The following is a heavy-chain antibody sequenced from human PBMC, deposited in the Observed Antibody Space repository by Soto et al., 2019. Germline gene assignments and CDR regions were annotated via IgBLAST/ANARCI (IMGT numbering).Heavy chain of an antibody. J-gene: IGHJ5*02. CDR1: GGSISSGGYY. CDR3: ARDRGRELANWFDP. CDR2: IYYSGST. V-gene: IGHV4-31*03. Sequence: QVQLQESGPGLVKASQTLSLTCTVSGGSISSGGYYWSWIRQHPGKGLEWIGYIYYSGSTYYNPSLKSRATISVDTSKNQFSLKLSSMTAADTAVYYCARDRGRELANWFDPWGQGTLVTVSS. D-gene: IGHD1-26*01.